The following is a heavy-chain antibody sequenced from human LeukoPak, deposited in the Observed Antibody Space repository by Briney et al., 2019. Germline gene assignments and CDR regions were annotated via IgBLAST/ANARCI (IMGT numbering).Heavy chain of an antibody. V-gene: IGHV4-34*01. CDR1: GGSFSGYF. Sequence: SETLSLTCGVYGGSFSGYFWTWIRQPPGKGLEWIGEINHGGSTNYNPALKSRVTISVDTSKNQFSLKLSSVTAADTAVYYCARDRDDAFDIWGQGTMVTVSS. CDR3: ARDRDDAFDI. CDR2: INHGGST. J-gene: IGHJ3*02.